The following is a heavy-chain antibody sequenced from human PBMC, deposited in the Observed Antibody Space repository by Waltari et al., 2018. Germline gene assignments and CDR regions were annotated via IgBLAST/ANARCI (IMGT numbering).Heavy chain of an antibody. Sequence: QVQLQQWGAGLLKPSETLSLTCAVYGGSFSGYYWSWIRQPPGKGLEWIGEINHSGSTNYNPSLKSRVTISVDTSKNQFSLKLSSVTAADTAVYYCARSGGSSRLHDYWGQGTLVTVSS. CDR2: INHSGST. CDR3: ARSGGSSRLHDY. J-gene: IGHJ4*02. D-gene: IGHD6-13*01. CDR1: GGSFSGYY. V-gene: IGHV4-34*01.